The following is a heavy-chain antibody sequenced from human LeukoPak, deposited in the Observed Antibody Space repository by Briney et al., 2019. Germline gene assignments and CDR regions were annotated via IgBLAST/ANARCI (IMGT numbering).Heavy chain of an antibody. D-gene: IGHD3-10*01. CDR3: AKGYYGSGSYCGFDY. CDR2: ISGSGGST. Sequence: GGSLRLSCAASGFTFSSYAMSWVRQAPGKGLEWVPAISGSGGSTYYADSVKGRFTISRDNSKNTLYLQMNSLRAEDTAVYYCAKGYYGSGSYCGFDYWGQGTLVTVSS. J-gene: IGHJ4*02. V-gene: IGHV3-23*01. CDR1: GFTFSSYA.